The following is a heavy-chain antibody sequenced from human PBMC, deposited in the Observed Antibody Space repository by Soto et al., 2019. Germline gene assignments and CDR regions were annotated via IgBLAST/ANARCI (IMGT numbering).Heavy chain of an antibody. CDR2: INSGNGYT. V-gene: IGHV1-3*05. J-gene: IGHJ5*02. CDR3: ARDRGGYCSGGSCSEAWFDP. CDR1: GYTFSSYP. Sequence: QVQLVQSGAEEKRPGASVKISCKASGYTFSSYPIHWVRQAPGHRLEWMGWINSGNGYTKYSQKCQARVSITRDTSASTAYMQLSSLRSEDTAVYYCARDRGGYCSGGSCSEAWFDPWGQGTLVTVSS. D-gene: IGHD2-15*01.